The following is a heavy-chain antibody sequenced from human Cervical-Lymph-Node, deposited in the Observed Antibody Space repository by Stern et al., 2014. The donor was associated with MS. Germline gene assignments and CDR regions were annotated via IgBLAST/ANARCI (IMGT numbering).Heavy chain of an antibody. V-gene: IGHV2-5*05. J-gene: IGHJ1*01. D-gene: IGHD2-21*01. CDR2: IYWDDEK. CDR3: AYASYWGGEQH. CDR1: GFSLDSRGVG. Sequence: ESGPTLDRPTQTLTLSCTFSGFSLDSRGVGVGWLRQPPGQALEWLALIYWDDEKRYAPSLQSRLTIIKDTSKSQVSLTMTNMDPVDTATYYCAYASYWGGEQHWGPGTLVIVSS.